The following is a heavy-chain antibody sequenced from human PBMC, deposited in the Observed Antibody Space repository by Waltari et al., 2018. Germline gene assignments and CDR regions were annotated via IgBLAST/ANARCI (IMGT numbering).Heavy chain of an antibody. V-gene: IGHV3-53*01. J-gene: IGHJ5*02. CDR3: ARQLGYSYALGS. CDR1: GVAVTANF. D-gene: IGHD5-18*01. CDR2: IQIGGAT. Sequence: EVQLVESGGTLIQPGGSLRLSCAISGVAVTANFFTWVRQAPGKGMECVSIIQIGGATDYTDSVRGRFTISRDSSKNTLYLQMNSLRVDDTAVYYCARQLGYSYALGSWGQGTLVTVSS.